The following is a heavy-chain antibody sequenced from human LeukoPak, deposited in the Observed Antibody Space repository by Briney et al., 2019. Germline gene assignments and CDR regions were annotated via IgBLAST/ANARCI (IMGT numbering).Heavy chain of an antibody. CDR3: ASVHGLYSSGWKPLRKFDY. V-gene: IGHV4-34*01. CDR2: INHRGST. D-gene: IGHD6-19*01. CDR1: GGSFSGYD. J-gene: IGHJ4*02. Sequence: PSETLSLTCAVYGGSFSGYDWSWIRQPPGKGLEGVGEINHRGSTNYNTSLKSRVTISVDTSNNQFSLKLSSVTAADTAVYYWASVHGLYSSGWKPLRKFDYWGQGTLVTVSS.